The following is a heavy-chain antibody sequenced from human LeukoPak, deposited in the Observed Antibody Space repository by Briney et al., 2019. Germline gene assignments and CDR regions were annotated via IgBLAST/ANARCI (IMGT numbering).Heavy chain of an antibody. J-gene: IGHJ4*02. CDR3: ARGGVEMATTDFDY. CDR2: INHSGST. Sequence: SETLSLTCAVYGGSFSGYYWIWIRQPPGKGLEWIGEINHSGSTNYNPSLKSRVTISVDTSKNQFSLKLSSVTAADTAVYYCARGGVEMATTDFDYWGQGILVTVSS. D-gene: IGHD5-24*01. CDR1: GGSFSGYY. V-gene: IGHV4-34*01.